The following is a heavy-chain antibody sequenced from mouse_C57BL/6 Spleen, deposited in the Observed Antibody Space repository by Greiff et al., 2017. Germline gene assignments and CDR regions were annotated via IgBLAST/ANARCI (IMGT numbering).Heavy chain of an antibody. CDR1: GYTFTSYW. J-gene: IGHJ2*01. CDR2: INPSNGGT. Sequence: QVQLQQPGTELVKPGASVKLSCKASGYTFTSYWMHWVKQRPGQGLEWLGNINPSNGGTNYNEKFKCKATLTVDKSSSTAYMQLSSLRSEDSAVYYCASWGDLLFDYWGQGTTLTVSS. CDR3: ASWGDLLFDY. V-gene: IGHV1-53*01. D-gene: IGHD3-3*01.